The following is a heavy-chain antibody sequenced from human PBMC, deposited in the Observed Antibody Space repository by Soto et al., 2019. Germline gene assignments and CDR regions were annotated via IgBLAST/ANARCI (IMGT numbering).Heavy chain of an antibody. CDR2: IIPIVGTA. D-gene: IGHD3-10*01. Sequence: QVQLVQSGAEVKKPGSSLKVSCKTYGGTFSSYTLTWVRQAPGQGLEWMGTIIPIVGTAKYAQKFQGRVTITAEKSTSKTYMERSSLRSEDTAVYYCASRISTMVRGVIIPGWFDPWGQGTQVTVSS. CDR3: ASRISTMVRGVIIPGWFDP. J-gene: IGHJ5*02. V-gene: IGHV1-69*08. CDR1: GGTFSSYT.